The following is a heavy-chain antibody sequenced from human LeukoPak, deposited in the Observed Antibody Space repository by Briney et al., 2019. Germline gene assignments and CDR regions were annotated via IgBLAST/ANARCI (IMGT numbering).Heavy chain of an antibody. CDR3: ASEYGDYEDYYYGMDV. J-gene: IGHJ6*02. V-gene: IGHV1-2*02. CDR1: GYTFTGYY. D-gene: IGHD4-17*01. Sequence: ASVTVSCKASGYTFTGYYMHWVRQAPGQGLEWMGWINPNSGGTNYAQKFQGRVTMTRDTSISTAYMELSRLRSDDTAVYYCASEYGDYEDYYYGMDVWGQGTTVTVSS. CDR2: INPNSGGT.